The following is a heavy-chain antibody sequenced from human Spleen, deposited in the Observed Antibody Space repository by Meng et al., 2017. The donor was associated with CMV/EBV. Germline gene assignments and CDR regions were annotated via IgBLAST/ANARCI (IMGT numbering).Heavy chain of an antibody. CDR1: GGFLTSSTYF. J-gene: IGHJ3*02. V-gene: IGHV4-39*07. D-gene: IGHD3-10*01. Sequence: SETLSLTCTVSGGFLTSSTYFWGWIRQSPGKGLEWIGHIHHSGNTHYNPSLKSRVTISIDTFTNQFSLKLKYVTAADTAVYYCARAWVNRFRGIVDAFDMWGQGTVVTVSS. CDR3: ARAWVNRFRGIVDAFDM. CDR2: IHHSGNT.